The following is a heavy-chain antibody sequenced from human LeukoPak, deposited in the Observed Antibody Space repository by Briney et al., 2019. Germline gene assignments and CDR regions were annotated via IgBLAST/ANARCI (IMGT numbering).Heavy chain of an antibody. CDR1: GGSISGSGSSYY. J-gene: IGHJ3*02. D-gene: IGHD1-26*01. V-gene: IGHV4-39*01. CDR2: IYYSGST. Sequence: SETLSLTCTVSGGSISGSGSSYYWVWIRQPPGKGLEWIGSIYYSGSTYYNPSLKSRVTISVDTSKNQFSLKLSSVTAADTAVYFCARTPRYSGNYYNAFDIWGQGTTVTVSS. CDR3: ARTPRYSGNYYNAFDI.